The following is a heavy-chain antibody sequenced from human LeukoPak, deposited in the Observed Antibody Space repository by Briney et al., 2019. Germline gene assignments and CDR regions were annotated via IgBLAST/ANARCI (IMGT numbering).Heavy chain of an antibody. D-gene: IGHD1-26*01. CDR2: IYYSWST. Sequence: SETLSLTCTVSGGSIRNYYWSWIPQPPGKGLECIVYIYYSWSTNYNTSLKSRVTISVDTSKHQSSLKLRSLPAADTAVYYCARVSPRELQRFDYWGQGPLVTVSS. CDR3: ARVSPRELQRFDY. J-gene: IGHJ4*02. V-gene: IGHV4-59*08. CDR1: GGSIRNYY.